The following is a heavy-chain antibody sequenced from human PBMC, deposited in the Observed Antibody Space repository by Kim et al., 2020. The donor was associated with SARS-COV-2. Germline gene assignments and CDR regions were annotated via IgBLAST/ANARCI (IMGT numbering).Heavy chain of an antibody. D-gene: IGHD2-2*01. CDR2: INHSGST. J-gene: IGHJ6*03. V-gene: IGHV4-34*01. Sequence: SETLSLTCAVYGGSFSAYYWSWIRQPPGKGLEWIGEINHSGSTNYNPSLKSRVTISVDTSKNQFSLKLSSVTAADTAVYYCAREAGIVVVPAAMSYYYYYMDVWGKGTTVTVSS. CDR3: AREAGIVVVPAAMSYYYYYMDV. CDR1: GGSFSAYY.